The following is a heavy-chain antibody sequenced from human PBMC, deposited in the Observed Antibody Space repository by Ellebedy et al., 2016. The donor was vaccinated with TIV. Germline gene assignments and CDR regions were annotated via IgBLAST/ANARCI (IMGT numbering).Heavy chain of an antibody. CDR2: INQDGSGE. Sequence: GESLKISCAASGFTLSSYAMSWVRQAPGKGLEWVANINQDGSGEYYVDSVKGRFTVSRDNAKNSLYLQMNSLSAEDTAVYYCARAGGIGVVDYWGQGTLVTVSS. V-gene: IGHV3-7*01. CDR1: GFTLSSYA. D-gene: IGHD3-3*01. J-gene: IGHJ4*02. CDR3: ARAGGIGVVDY.